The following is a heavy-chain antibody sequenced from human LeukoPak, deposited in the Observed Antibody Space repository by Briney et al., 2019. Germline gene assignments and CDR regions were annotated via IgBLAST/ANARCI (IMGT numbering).Heavy chain of an antibody. V-gene: IGHV1-2*02. J-gene: IGHJ4*02. CDR2: INPNSGGT. CDR1: GYTFTDYY. CDR3: ARDPERAAFFDY. Sequence: ASVKVSCKATGYTFTDYYMHWVRQAPGQGLEWMGWINPNSGGTKYAQKFQGRVTVTRVTSIRTAYMELSRLRSDDTAVYFCARDPERAAFFDYWGQGTLVTVSS. D-gene: IGHD1-14*01.